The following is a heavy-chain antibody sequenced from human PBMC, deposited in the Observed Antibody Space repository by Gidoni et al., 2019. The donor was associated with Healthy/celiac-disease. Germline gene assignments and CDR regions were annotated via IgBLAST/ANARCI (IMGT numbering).Heavy chain of an antibody. V-gene: IGHV3-43*01. J-gene: IGHJ4*02. D-gene: IGHD6-19*01. Sequence: EVQLVESGGVVVQPGGALRLSCAASGFTFVDYTIPWVRQAPGKGLEWVSLISWDGGSTYYADSVKGRFTISRDNSKNSLYLQMNSLRTEDTALYYCAKDGTGYSSGWYFDYWGQGTLVTVSS. CDR3: AKDGTGYSSGWYFDY. CDR1: GFTFVDYT. CDR2: ISWDGGST.